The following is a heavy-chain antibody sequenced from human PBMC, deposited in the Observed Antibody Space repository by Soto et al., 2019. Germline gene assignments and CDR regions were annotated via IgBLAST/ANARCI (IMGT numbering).Heavy chain of an antibody. Sequence: QVQLVQSGAEVKKPGASVKVSCKASGYTFTSYGISWVRQAPGQGLERMGWISAYNGNTNYAQKLQGRVTMTTDTPTSTAYMELRSLRSDDTAVYYCAGDPRGTVLLTNWFDPWGQGTLVTVSS. D-gene: IGHD3-10*01. CDR1: GYTFTSYG. CDR2: ISAYNGNT. J-gene: IGHJ5*02. CDR3: AGDPRGTVLLTNWFDP. V-gene: IGHV1-18*01.